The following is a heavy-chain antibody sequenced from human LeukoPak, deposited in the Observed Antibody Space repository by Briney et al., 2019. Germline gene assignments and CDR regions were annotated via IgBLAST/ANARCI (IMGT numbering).Heavy chain of an antibody. Sequence: SVKVSCKASGGTFSSYAISWVRQAPGQGLEGMGGIIPIFGTANYAQKLQGRVTITADESTSTAYMELSSLRSEDTAVYYCARDCSSTSCSRDYWGQGTLVTVSS. CDR2: IIPIFGTA. CDR1: GGTFSSYA. D-gene: IGHD2-2*01. CDR3: ARDCSSTSCSRDY. V-gene: IGHV1-69*13. J-gene: IGHJ4*02.